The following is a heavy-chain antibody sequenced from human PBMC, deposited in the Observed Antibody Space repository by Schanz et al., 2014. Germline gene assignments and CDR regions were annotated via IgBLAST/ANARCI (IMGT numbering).Heavy chain of an antibody. D-gene: IGHD1-26*01. J-gene: IGHJ4*02. Sequence: QVQLVQSGGEVKTPVASVKVSCKASGYTFTRSGISWVRQAPGQGLEWMGWIGGSDGNTNFAQKFQGRVTMTTDTATSTVYMELRSLTSDDSAVYYCARDRDQWDGNYLDYWGQGTLVTVSS. CDR3: ARDRDQWDGNYLDY. CDR1: GYTFTRSG. V-gene: IGHV1-18*01. CDR2: IGGSDGNT.